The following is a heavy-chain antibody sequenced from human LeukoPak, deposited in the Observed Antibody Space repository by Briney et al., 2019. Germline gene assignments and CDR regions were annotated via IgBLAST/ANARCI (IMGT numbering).Heavy chain of an antibody. CDR3: ARGSTVVTPRLGGLGWFDP. Sequence: ASVKVSCKASGYTFTGYYMHWLRQAPGQGPEWMGWINPNSGGTNYAQKFQGRVTMTRDTSISTAYMELSRLRSDDTAVYYCARGSTVVTPRLGGLGWFDPWGQGTLVTVSS. CDR1: GYTFTGYY. J-gene: IGHJ5*02. CDR2: INPNSGGT. V-gene: IGHV1-2*02. D-gene: IGHD4-23*01.